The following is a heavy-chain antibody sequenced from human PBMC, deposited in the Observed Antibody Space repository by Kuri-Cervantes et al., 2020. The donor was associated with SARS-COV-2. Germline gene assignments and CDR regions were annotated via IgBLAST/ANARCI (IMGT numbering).Heavy chain of an antibody. J-gene: IGHJ4*02. CDR3: AGQTWHLAYHFDY. Sequence: GESLKISCTASGFTFSSYAMHWVRQAPGKGLEWVAVISYDGSNKYYADSVKGRFTISRDNSKNTLYLQMNSLRAEDTAVYYCAGQTWHLAYHFDYWGQGTLVTVSS. CDR2: ISYDGSNK. CDR1: GFTFSSYA. V-gene: IGHV3-30-3*01. D-gene: IGHD2-2*01.